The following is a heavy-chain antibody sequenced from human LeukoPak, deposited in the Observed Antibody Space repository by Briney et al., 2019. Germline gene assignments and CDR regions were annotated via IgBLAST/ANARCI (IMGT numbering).Heavy chain of an antibody. J-gene: IGHJ6*03. CDR1: GYTLTELS. V-gene: IGHV1-2*02. D-gene: IGHD6-6*01. CDR2: INPNSGGT. CDR3: ARDRSIAARRHYYMDV. Sequence: ASMKVSCKVSGYTLTELSMHWVRQAPGQGLEWMGWINPNSGGTNYAQKFQGRVTMTRDTSISPAYMELSRLRSDDTAVYYCARDRSIAARRHYYMDVWGKGTTVTVSS.